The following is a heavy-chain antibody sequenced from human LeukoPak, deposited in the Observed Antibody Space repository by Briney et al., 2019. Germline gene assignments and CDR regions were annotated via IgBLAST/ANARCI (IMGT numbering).Heavy chain of an antibody. CDR1: GYKFTSYW. V-gene: IGHV5-51*01. D-gene: IGHD3-10*01. CDR3: ATNTMFRGIHAFDI. CDR2: IYPDDSDT. J-gene: IGHJ3*02. Sequence: GESLKISCNGSGYKFTSYWIGWVRQMPGKGLEWTGIIYPDDSDTRYRPSFQGQVTISADKSISTAYLQWSSLKASDSAMYYCATNTMFRGIHAFDIWGQGTMVTVSS.